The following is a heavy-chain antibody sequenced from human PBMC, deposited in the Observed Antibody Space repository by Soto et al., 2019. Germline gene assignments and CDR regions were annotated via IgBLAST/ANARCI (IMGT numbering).Heavy chain of an antibody. D-gene: IGHD4-17*01. J-gene: IGHJ5*02. V-gene: IGHV4-39*01. CDR2: IYYSGST. CDR1: GGSISSSSYY. CDR3: ARHVRSGYGDYVNWFDP. Sequence: SETLSLTCTVSGGSISSSSYYWGWIRQPPGKGLEWIGSIYYSGSTYYNPSLKSRVTISVDTSKNQFSLKLSSVTAADTAVYYCARHVRSGYGDYVNWFDPWGQGTLVTVS.